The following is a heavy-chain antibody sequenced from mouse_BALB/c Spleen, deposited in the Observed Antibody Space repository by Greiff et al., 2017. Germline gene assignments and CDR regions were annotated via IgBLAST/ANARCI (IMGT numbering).Heavy chain of an antibody. V-gene: IGHV5-4*02. D-gene: IGHD3-1*01. CDR2: ISDGGSYT. CDR3: ARDKLGLRGGFAY. J-gene: IGHJ3*01. Sequence: EVQRVESGGGLVKPGGSLKLSCAASGFTFSDYYMYWVRQTPEKRLEWVATISDGGSYTYYPDSVKGRFTISRDNAKNNLYLQMSSLKSEDTAMYYCARDKLGLRGGFAYWGQGTLVTVSA. CDR1: GFTFSDYY.